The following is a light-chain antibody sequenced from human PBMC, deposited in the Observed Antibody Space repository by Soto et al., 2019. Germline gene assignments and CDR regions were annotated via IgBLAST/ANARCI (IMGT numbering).Light chain of an antibody. CDR2: EVT. V-gene: IGLV2-23*02. CDR1: NSDVGSYNL. Sequence: QSALTQPASVSGSPRQSITISCTGTNSDVGSYNLVSWFQQHPGKAPKLVIYEVTKRPSRVSDRFSGSKSGNTASLTISGLQAEDEADYYCFSYAGDSVYVFGTGTKVTVL. CDR3: FSYAGDSVYV. J-gene: IGLJ1*01.